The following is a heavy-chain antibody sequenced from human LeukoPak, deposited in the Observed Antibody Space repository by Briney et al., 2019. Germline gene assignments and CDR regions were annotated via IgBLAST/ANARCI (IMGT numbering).Heavy chain of an antibody. D-gene: IGHD4-17*01. Sequence: PGGSLRLSCVASGFTFTSFWMSWVRQAPGKGLEWVANINRDGSEKYCADSVKGRFTTSRDNAKNSVYLQMNSLRVEDSGVYFCARSGDKGSADYWGRGTLVTVSS. CDR1: GFTFTSFW. V-gene: IGHV3-7*01. J-gene: IGHJ4*02. CDR3: ARSGDKGSADY. CDR2: INRDGSEK.